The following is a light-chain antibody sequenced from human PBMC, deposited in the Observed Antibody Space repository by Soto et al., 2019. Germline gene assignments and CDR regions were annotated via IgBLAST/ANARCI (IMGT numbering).Light chain of an antibody. Sequence: DIQMTQSASSLSASVGDRVTITCRASQSISSNLNWHQQKPGKAPKVLIYAASSLQSVVPSRFSGSGSGTDFTLTISSLQPEDFATYYCQQSYSIPYTFCQGTKLEIK. CDR3: QQSYSIPYT. V-gene: IGKV1-39*01. CDR2: AAS. CDR1: QSISSN. J-gene: IGKJ2*01.